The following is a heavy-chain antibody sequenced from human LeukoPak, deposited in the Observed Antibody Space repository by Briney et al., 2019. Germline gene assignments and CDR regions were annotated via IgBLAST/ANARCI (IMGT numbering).Heavy chain of an antibody. Sequence: PGGSLRLSCAASGFTFSNYGMHWVRQAPGEGLEWVAVISDDGRNKYYADSVKGRFTISRDNSQNTLYLQMISLRAQDTAVYYCAKDPGYCSGGSCFYFDSWGQGTLVTVSS. CDR1: GFTFSNYG. D-gene: IGHD2-15*01. CDR3: AKDPGYCSGGSCFYFDS. J-gene: IGHJ4*02. V-gene: IGHV3-30*18. CDR2: ISDDGRNK.